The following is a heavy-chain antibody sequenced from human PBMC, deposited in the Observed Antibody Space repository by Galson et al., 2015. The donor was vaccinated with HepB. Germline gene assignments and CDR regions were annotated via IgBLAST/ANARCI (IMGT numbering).Heavy chain of an antibody. Sequence: QVQLQKSGPGLVKPSETLSLTCGVSGGYIDIDDYWSWVRQAPGKTLVFIGEIHHTGSSAYNPSFRNRVTISIDNSRNQVSLNLNDVTAADTAVYYCARGNSYTWNRWGHGTLVTVSS. D-gene: IGHD3-16*01. J-gene: IGHJ4*01. CDR2: IHHTGSS. CDR3: ARGNSYTWNR. CDR1: GGYIDIDDY. V-gene: IGHV4-4*02.